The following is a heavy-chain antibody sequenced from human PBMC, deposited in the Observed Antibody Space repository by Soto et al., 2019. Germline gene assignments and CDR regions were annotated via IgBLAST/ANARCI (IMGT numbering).Heavy chain of an antibody. V-gene: IGHV3-30-3*01. CDR3: ARAYEGDYIDY. Sequence: GGSLRLSCAASGFTFSSYAMHWVRQAPGKGLEWVAVISYDGSNKYYADSVKGRFTISRDNSKNTLYLQMNSLRAEDTAVYYCARAYEGDYIDYWGQATLVSVSS. D-gene: IGHD3-16*01. CDR2: ISYDGSNK. CDR1: GFTFSSYA. J-gene: IGHJ4*02.